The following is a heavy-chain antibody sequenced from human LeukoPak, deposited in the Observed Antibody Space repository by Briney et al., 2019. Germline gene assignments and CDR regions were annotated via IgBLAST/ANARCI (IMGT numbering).Heavy chain of an antibody. CDR2: ISGSGGST. D-gene: IGHD3-10*01. J-gene: IGHJ4*02. Sequence: PGGSLRLSCAASGFTFSSYAMDWVRQAPGKGLEWVSTISGSGGSTYYADSVKGRFTISRDNSNHTLYLQMNSLRAEDTAAYYCAKGTYASGSYSFDYWGQGTLVTVSS. CDR3: AKGTYASGSYSFDY. V-gene: IGHV3-23*01. CDR1: GFTFSSYA.